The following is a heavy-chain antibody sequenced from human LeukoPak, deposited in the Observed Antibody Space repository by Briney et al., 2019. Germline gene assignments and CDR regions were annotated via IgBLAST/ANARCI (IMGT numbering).Heavy chain of an antibody. CDR1: GLTSSNYW. J-gene: IGHJ4*02. V-gene: IGHV3-7*01. CDR3: ATERRGSSWYDGKEAFDS. D-gene: IGHD6-13*01. CDR2: IKQDGGEK. Sequence: PGGSLRLSCTASGLTSSNYWMSWVRRAPGKGLEWVASIKQDGGEKNYVDSVRGRFTITRDNSRNTLYLQMNSLRGEDTAVYYCATERRGSSWYDGKEAFDSGGQGTLVTVSA.